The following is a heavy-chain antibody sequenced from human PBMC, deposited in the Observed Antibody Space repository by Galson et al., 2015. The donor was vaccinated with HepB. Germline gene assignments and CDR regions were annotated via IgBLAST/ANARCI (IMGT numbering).Heavy chain of an antibody. CDR3: VRDVDMRRGLSLDY. CDR1: GFTFSTDW. J-gene: IGHJ4*02. CDR2: INQDGSKK. V-gene: IGHV3-7*03. Sequence: SLRLSCAASGFTFSTDWINWVRQAPGKGLEWVTNINQDGSKKYYVDSVKGRFTISRDNAKNSVYLQMNSLRAEDTAVYYCVRDVDMRRGLSLDYWGQGTQVTVSS. D-gene: IGHD3-10*01.